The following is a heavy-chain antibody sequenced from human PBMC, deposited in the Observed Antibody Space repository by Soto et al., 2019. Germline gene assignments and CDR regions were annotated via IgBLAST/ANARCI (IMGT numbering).Heavy chain of an antibody. CDR3: ARDSGSYAPSFDY. Sequence: GGSLRLSCAASGFTFSSYAMHWVRQAPGKGLEWVAVISYDGSNKYYADSVKGRFTISRDNSKNTLYLQMNSLRAEDTAVYYCARDSGSYAPSFDYWGQGTLVTVSS. J-gene: IGHJ4*02. D-gene: IGHD1-26*01. CDR1: GFTFSSYA. CDR2: ISYDGSNK. V-gene: IGHV3-30-3*01.